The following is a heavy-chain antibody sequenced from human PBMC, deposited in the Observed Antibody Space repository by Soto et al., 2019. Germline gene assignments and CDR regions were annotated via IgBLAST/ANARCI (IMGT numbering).Heavy chain of an antibody. D-gene: IGHD1-26*01. J-gene: IGHJ3*02. CDR2: IDWDDDK. V-gene: IGHV2-70*01. CDR1: GGSISSSY. Sequence: TLSLTCTVSGGSISSSYWSWIRQPPGKALEWLALIDWDDDKYYSTSLKTRLTISKDTSKNQVVLTMTNMDPVDTATYYCARLRTLGGTLVDNAFDIWGQGTMVTVSS. CDR3: ARLRTLGGTLVDNAFDI.